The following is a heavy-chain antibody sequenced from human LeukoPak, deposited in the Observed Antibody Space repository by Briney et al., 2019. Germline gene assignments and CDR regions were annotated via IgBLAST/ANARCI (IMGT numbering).Heavy chain of an antibody. V-gene: IGHV4-59*01. CDR1: GGSISSYY. J-gene: IGHJ2*01. Sequence: SETLSLTCTVSGGSISSYYWSWIRQPPGKGLEWIGYIYYSGSTNYNPSLKSRVTISVDTSKNQFSLKLSSVAAADTAVYYCAKASHISSWSRYWYFDLWGRGTLVTVSS. CDR3: AKASHISSWSRYWYFDL. CDR2: IYYSGST. D-gene: IGHD6-13*01.